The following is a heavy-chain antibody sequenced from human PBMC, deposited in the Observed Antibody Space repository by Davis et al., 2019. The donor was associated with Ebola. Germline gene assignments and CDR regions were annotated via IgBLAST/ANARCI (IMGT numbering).Heavy chain of an antibody. D-gene: IGHD3-22*01. CDR2: IYLTGKT. CDR3: AKAYDSSGYAWFGP. Sequence: SETLSLTCTVSGYSISSGYYWGWIRQPPGKGLEWIGSIYLTGKTYYNPSLKSRITISVDTSKNQFSLKLSSVTAADTAVYFCAKAYDSSGYAWFGPWAREPWSPSPQ. J-gene: IGHJ5*02. CDR1: GYSISSGYY. V-gene: IGHV4-38-2*02.